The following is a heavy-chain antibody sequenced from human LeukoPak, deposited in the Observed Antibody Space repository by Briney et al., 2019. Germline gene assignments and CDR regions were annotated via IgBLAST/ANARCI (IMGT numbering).Heavy chain of an antibody. V-gene: IGHV6-1*01. CDR2: TYYRSKWYN. CDR1: GDGVSSNSAA. D-gene: IGHD3-16*01. Sequence: SQTLSLTCALSGDGVSSNSAAWHWSRQSPSRGFEWLGRTYYRSKWYNDYAVSVKSRITINPDTSRNQFSLHLNSVTPEDTAVYYCTREAVWGTSDYWAQGTLVTVSS. J-gene: IGHJ4*02. CDR3: TREAVWGTSDY.